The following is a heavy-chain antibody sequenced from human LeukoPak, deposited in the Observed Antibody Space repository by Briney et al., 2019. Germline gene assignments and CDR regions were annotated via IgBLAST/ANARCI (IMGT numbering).Heavy chain of an antibody. CDR2: VSDDGVTE. D-gene: IGHD3-10*01. CDR3: ARDRGFYGAASYKEYFQH. CDR1: GFDFGKYA. Sequence: PGGSLRLSCEASGFDFGKYAIHWVRQAPGKGLEWVGDVSDDGVTEDYADSVKGRFTTSRDNSKNTLYLEMNSLRAAATAVYYCARDRGFYGAASYKEYFQHWGQGTLVSVSS. J-gene: IGHJ1*01. V-gene: IGHV3-30-3*01.